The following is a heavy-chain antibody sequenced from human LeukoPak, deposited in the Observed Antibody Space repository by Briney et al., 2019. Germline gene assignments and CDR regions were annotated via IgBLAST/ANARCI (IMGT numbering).Heavy chain of an antibody. CDR1: GGSISSYY. CDR2: IYYSGST. J-gene: IGHJ4*02. V-gene: IGHV4-59*08. Sequence: SETLSLTCTVSGGSISSYYWSWIRQPPGKGLEWIGYIYYSGSTNYNPSLKSRVTISVDTSKNQFSLKLSSVTAADTAVYYCARHDSSGYYYAGRIDYWAREPWSPSPQ. CDR3: ARHDSSGYYYAGRIDY. D-gene: IGHD3-22*01.